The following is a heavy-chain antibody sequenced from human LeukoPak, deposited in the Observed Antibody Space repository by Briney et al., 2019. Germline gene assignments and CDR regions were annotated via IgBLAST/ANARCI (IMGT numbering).Heavy chain of an antibody. J-gene: IGHJ5*02. CDR3: ARESEGQGLDP. Sequence: GGSLRLSCAASGFTFSSYSMNWVRQAPGKGLEWVSSISSSSSYIYYADSVKGRFTISRDNAKSSLYLQMNSLRAEDTAVYYCARESEGQGLDPWGQGTLVTVSS. V-gene: IGHV3-21*01. CDR1: GFTFSSYS. CDR2: ISSSSSYI.